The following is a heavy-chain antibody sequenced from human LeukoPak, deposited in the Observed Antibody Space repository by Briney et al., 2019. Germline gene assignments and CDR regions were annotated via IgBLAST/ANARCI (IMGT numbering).Heavy chain of an antibody. CDR1: GFTFSSYA. V-gene: IGHV3-30*04. Sequence: PGGSLRLSCAASGFTFSSYAMHWVRQAPGKGLEWVAVISYDGSNKYYADSVKGRFTISRDNSKKTLYLQMNSLRAEDTAVYYCAREITMVRGVITNWFDPWGQGTLVTVSS. CDR2: ISYDGSNK. D-gene: IGHD3-10*01. J-gene: IGHJ5*02. CDR3: AREITMVRGVITNWFDP.